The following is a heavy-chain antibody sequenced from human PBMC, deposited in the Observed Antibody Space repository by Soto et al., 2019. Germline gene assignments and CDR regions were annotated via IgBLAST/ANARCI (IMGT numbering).Heavy chain of an antibody. J-gene: IGHJ4*02. V-gene: IGHV3-23*01. Sequence: GSLRLSCAASGLTFISYAISFVRQSPWKGLEWVSAISGSGGSTYYADSVKGRFTISRDNSKNTLYLQMNSLRAEDTAVYYCAKEWFGLRYFDYWGQGTLVTVSA. CDR1: GLTFISYA. CDR3: AKEWFGLRYFDY. CDR2: ISGSGGST. D-gene: IGHD3-10*01.